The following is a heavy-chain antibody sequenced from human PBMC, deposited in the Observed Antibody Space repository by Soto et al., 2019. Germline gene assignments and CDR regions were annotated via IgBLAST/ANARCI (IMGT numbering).Heavy chain of an antibody. J-gene: IGHJ4*02. V-gene: IGHV3-30-3*01. D-gene: IGHD4-17*01. Sequence: GGSLRLSCAASGFTFSSYAMHWVRPAPGKGLEWVAVISYDGSNKYYADSVKGRFTISRDNSKNTLYLQMNSLRAEDTAVYYCAREKTNDYGDNGYYFDYWGQGTLVTVSS. CDR1: GFTFSSYA. CDR3: AREKTNDYGDNGYYFDY. CDR2: ISYDGSNK.